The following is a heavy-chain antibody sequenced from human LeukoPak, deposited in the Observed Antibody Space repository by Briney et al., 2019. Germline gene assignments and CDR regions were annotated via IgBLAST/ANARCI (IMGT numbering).Heavy chain of an antibody. CDR1: GGSISSSNW. V-gene: IGHV4-4*02. D-gene: IGHD3-16*01. J-gene: IGHJ6*03. Sequence: SETLSLTCAVSGGSISSSNWRSWVRQPPGRGLEWIGEIYHSGSTNYNPSLKSRVTISVDKSKNQFSLKLSSVTDADTAVYYCARGGAYAYYYYMDVWGKGTTVTVSS. CDR3: ARGGAYAYYYYMDV. CDR2: IYHSGST.